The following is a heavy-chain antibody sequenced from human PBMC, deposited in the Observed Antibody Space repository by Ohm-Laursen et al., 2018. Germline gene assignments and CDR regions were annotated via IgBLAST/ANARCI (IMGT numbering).Heavy chain of an antibody. V-gene: IGHV4-34*01. CDR3: ARGGRRYYYYYGMDV. CDR2: INHSGST. CDR1: GGSFSGYY. Sequence: SETLSLTCTVYGGSFSGYYWSWIRQPPGKGLEWIGEINHSGSTNYNPSLKSRVTISVDTSKNQFPLKLSSVTAADTAVYYCARGGRRYYYYYGMDVWGQGTTVTVSS. J-gene: IGHJ6*02.